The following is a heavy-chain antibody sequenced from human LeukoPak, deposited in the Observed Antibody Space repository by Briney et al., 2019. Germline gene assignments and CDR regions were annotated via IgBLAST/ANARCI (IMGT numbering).Heavy chain of an antibody. D-gene: IGHD3-9*01. CDR2: INPNSGGT. CDR3: ARDYLRGYDILTGAASWFDP. CDR1: GYTFTGYY. J-gene: IGHJ5*02. Sequence: ASVKVSCKASGYTFTGYYMHWVRQAPGQGLEWMGWINPNSGGTNYAQKFQGRVTMTRDTSISTVYMELSSLRSEDTAVYYCARDYLRGYDILTGAASWFDPWGQGTLVTVSS. V-gene: IGHV1-2*02.